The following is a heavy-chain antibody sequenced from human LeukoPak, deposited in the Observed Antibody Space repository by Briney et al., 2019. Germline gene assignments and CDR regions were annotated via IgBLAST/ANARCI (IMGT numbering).Heavy chain of an antibody. CDR1: GFTFSSYG. J-gene: IGHJ4*02. CDR3: ARILYNWNPKYDY. D-gene: IGHD1-20*01. V-gene: IGHV3-33*01. Sequence: PGGSLRLSCAASGFTFSSYGMHWVRQAPGEGLEWVAVIWYDGSNKYYADSVKGRFTISRDNSKNTLYLQMNSLRAEDTAVYYCARILYNWNPKYDYWGQGTLVTVSS. CDR2: IWYDGSNK.